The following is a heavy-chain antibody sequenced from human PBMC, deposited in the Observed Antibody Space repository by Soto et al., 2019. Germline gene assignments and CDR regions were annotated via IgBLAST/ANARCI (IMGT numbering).Heavy chain of an antibody. CDR2: ICDSGTT. CDR1: GGSIDSYH. D-gene: IGHD3-10*01. Sequence: QVELQQSGPGLLKASETLSLSCTVFGGSIDSYHWIWIRHAPGKGLEWSGHICDSGTTNYNPSLGSRVTMAVDTPRKLFALQLSSVTAAATAVYFCARGRSMSRATWFDAWGAGTLVTVSS. V-gene: IGHV4-59*01. CDR3: ARGRSMSRATWFDA. J-gene: IGHJ5*02.